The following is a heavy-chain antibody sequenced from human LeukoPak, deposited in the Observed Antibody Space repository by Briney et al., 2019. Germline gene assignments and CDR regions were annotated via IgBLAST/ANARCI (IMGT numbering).Heavy chain of an antibody. CDR1: GYTFTSYG. Sequence: ASVKVSCKASGYTFTSYGISWVRQAPGQGLEWMGWISGSNGNTNYSPRLQDRVTMTTDTSATTAYMELRRLRSDDTAVYYCASGEYQTGWPPKTAEYFRYWGQGTRVTVSS. V-gene: IGHV1-18*01. J-gene: IGHJ1*01. D-gene: IGHD2/OR15-2a*01. CDR2: ISGSNGNT. CDR3: ASGEYQTGWPPKTAEYFRY.